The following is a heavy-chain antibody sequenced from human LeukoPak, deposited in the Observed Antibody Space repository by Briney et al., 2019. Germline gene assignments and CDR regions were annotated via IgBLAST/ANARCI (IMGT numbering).Heavy chain of an antibody. D-gene: IGHD6-19*01. CDR1: GYTFTSYA. Sequence: ASVKVSCKASGYTFTSYAMHWVRQAPGQSLEWMGWINAGNGNTKYSQKFQGRVTITRATSASTAYMELSSLRSEDTAVYYCARDLGSGWFDYWSQGTLVTVSS. J-gene: IGHJ4*02. V-gene: IGHV1-3*01. CDR3: ARDLGSGWFDY. CDR2: INAGNGNT.